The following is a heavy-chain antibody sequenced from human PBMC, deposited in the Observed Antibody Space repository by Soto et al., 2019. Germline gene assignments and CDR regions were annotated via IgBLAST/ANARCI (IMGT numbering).Heavy chain of an antibody. CDR1: GGTFSTND. CDR3: AQDLGSQIAAF. CDR2: ITPMFDTT. Sequence: GASVKVSCKASGGTFSTNDISWVRQAPGQGLEWMGGITPMFDTTKYGQDFQGRVTITADESTTTAYMELSSLRSEDTAIYYCAQDLGSQIAAFWGQGTLVT. J-gene: IGHJ4*02. D-gene: IGHD2-15*01. V-gene: IGHV1-69*13.